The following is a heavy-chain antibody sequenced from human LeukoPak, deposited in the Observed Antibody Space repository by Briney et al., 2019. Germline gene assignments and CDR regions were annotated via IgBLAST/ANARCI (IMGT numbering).Heavy chain of an antibody. CDR3: ARGPSYRAGNSPHPTLYPS. CDR1: GGTFSSYA. D-gene: IGHD1-14*01. Sequence: SVKVSCKASGGTFSSYAISWVRQAPGQGLEWMGGIIPIFGTANYAQKFQGRVTITADESTSTAYMELSSLRSEDTAVYYCARGPSYRAGNSPHPTLYPSWGQGTLVTVSS. J-gene: IGHJ5*02. V-gene: IGHV1-69*13. CDR2: IIPIFGTA.